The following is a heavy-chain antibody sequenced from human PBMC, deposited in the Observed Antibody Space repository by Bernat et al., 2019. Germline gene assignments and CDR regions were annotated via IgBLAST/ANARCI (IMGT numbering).Heavy chain of an antibody. D-gene: IGHD4-17*01. Sequence: QVQLVESGGGVVQPGRSLRLSCAASGFTFSSYGMHWVRQAPGKGLEWVAVIWYDGSNKYYADSVKGRFTISRDNSKNTLYLQMNSLRAEDTAVYYCARDVGARMTTVTPVDYWGQGTLVTVSS. CDR2: IWYDGSNK. J-gene: IGHJ4*02. CDR3: ARDVGARMTTVTPVDY. V-gene: IGHV3-33*01. CDR1: GFTFSSYG.